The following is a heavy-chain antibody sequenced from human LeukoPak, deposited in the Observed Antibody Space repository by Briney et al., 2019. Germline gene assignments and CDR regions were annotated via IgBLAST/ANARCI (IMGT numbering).Heavy chain of an antibody. CDR3: ARDRVRYSSSRYEIDY. CDR2: IDHSGST. J-gene: IGHJ4*02. Sequence: SGTLPLTCAVSGCSISSRKCYSWVRPPPRKGLAWIGEIDHSGSTNYNSSLKGRVTISVDKSKNQFSLKLSSVTAADTAVYYCARDRVRYSSSRYEIDYWGQGTLVTVSS. CDR1: GCSISSRKC. V-gene: IGHV4-4*02. D-gene: IGHD6-13*01.